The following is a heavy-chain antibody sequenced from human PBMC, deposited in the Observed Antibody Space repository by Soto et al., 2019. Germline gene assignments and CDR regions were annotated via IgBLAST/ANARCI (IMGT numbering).Heavy chain of an antibody. CDR1: GGSISSSSYY. CDR3: ARPSIQVTDGIQLPLITKDYYYYGMDV. D-gene: IGHD5-18*01. J-gene: IGHJ6*02. V-gene: IGHV4-39*01. Sequence: SSETLSLTCTVSGGSISSSSYYWGWIRQPPGKGLEWIGSIYYSGSTYYNPSLKSRVTISVDTSKNQFSLKLSSVTAADTAVYYCARPSIQVTDGIQLPLITKDYYYYGMDVWGQGTTVTVSS. CDR2: IYYSGST.